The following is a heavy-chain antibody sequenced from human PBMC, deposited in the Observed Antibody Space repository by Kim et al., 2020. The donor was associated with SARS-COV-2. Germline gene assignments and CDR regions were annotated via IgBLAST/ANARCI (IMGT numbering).Heavy chain of an antibody. V-gene: IGHV3-33*01. Sequence: PDSVQGPFTTSRDNSQNPLYMKMNSLRAEDPAVYYCASETSSWLRYFDYWGQGTLVTVSS. D-gene: IGHD6-13*01. CDR3: ASETSSWLRYFDY. J-gene: IGHJ4*02.